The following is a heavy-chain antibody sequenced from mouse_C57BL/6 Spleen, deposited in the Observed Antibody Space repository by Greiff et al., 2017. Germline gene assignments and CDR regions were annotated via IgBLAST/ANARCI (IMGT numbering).Heavy chain of an antibody. J-gene: IGHJ4*01. CDR1: GFSINSDCY. CDR3: ARAGYYGSSYFYAMDY. CDR2: TFYSGIT. D-gene: IGHD1-1*01. V-gene: IGHV3-3*01. Sequence: VQLKESGPSLVRPSQTLSLTCTVTGFSINSDCYWIWIRQFPGNKLEYIGYTFYSGITYYNPSLESRTYITRDTSKNQFSLKLSSVTTEDTATYYCARAGYYGSSYFYAMDYGGQGTSVTVYS.